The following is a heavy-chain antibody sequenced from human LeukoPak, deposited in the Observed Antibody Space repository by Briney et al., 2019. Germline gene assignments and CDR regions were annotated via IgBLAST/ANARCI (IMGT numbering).Heavy chain of an antibody. D-gene: IGHD2-15*01. CDR1: NRSFSGYY. CDR2: VNHGGST. Sequence: PSETLSLTCAVYNRSFSGYYWSWIRQPPGKGLEWIGEVNHGGSTNYNPSLKSRVTISLDTSRNQFSLKLSSVTAADTAVYYCARGKSEYCSGGSCYGFDYWGQGTLVTVSS. CDR3: ARGKSEYCSGGSCYGFDY. J-gene: IGHJ4*02. V-gene: IGHV4-34*01.